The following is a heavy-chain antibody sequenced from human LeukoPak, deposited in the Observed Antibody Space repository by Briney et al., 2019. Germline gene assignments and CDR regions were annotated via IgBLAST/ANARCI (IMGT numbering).Heavy chain of an antibody. J-gene: IGHJ4*02. Sequence: PSETLSLTCAVYGGSFSGYYWSWIRQPPGKGLEWIGEINHSGSTNCNPSLKSRVTISVDTSKNQFSLKLGSVTAADTAVYYCARVSGVYSSGWYRLGDFDYWGQGTLVTVSS. D-gene: IGHD6-19*01. CDR2: INHSGST. CDR1: GGSFSGYY. CDR3: ARVSGVYSSGWYRLGDFDY. V-gene: IGHV4-34*01.